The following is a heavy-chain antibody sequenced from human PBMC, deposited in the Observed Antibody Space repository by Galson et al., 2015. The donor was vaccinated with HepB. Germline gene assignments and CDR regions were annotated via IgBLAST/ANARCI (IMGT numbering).Heavy chain of an antibody. Sequence: QSGAEVKKPGESLRISCKGSGYSFTSYWISWVRQMPGKGLEWMGRIDPSDSYTNYSPSFQGHVTISADKSISTAYLQWSSLKASDTAMYYCARRRRIVVVPAATDDAFDIWGQGTMVTVSS. V-gene: IGHV5-10-1*01. CDR1: GYSFTSYW. J-gene: IGHJ3*02. CDR2: IDPSDSYT. D-gene: IGHD2-2*01. CDR3: ARRRRIVVVPAATDDAFDI.